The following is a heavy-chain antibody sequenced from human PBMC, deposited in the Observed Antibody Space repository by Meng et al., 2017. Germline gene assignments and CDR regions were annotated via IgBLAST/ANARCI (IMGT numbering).Heavy chain of an antibody. CDR2: INPKSGDT. J-gene: IGHJ4*02. Sequence: PVQCGSGVEEPGASVKVLCRASGYTFPDYWLHWVRRAPGQGLEWMGRINPKSGDTHYAQRFQGRVTMTGDTSISTAYMELSGLRSDDTAMYYCARDEDISAAGKLFGDYWGQGTLVTVSS. CDR1: GYTFPDYW. D-gene: IGHD6-13*01. V-gene: IGHV1-2*06. CDR3: ARDEDISAAGKLFGDY.